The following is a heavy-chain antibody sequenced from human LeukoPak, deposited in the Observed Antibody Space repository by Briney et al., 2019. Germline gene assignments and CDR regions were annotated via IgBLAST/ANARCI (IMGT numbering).Heavy chain of an antibody. V-gene: IGHV3-30*02. J-gene: IGHJ3*01. D-gene: IGHD3-10*01. CDR3: ARDGNYRVADDF. Sequence: GGSLRLSCAASGFTFSSYDMHWVRQAPGKGLECVAFIRSDGSNKYYADSVKGRFTISRDNSKNTLYLQMNSLGTEDTAVYYCARDGNYRVADDFWGQGTMVTVSS. CDR2: IRSDGSNK. CDR1: GFTFSSYD.